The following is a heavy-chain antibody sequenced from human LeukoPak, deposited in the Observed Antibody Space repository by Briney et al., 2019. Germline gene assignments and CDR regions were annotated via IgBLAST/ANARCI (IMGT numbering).Heavy chain of an antibody. Sequence: SETLSLTCTVSGYSISSDYYWGWIRQPPGKGLEWIGSMYHSGSIHYNPSLKSRVAISVDTSKNQFSLKLSSVTAADTAVYYCVRGDYYGPGSYFKPPPSFNYWGQGTLVTVSS. CDR2: MYHSGSI. D-gene: IGHD3-10*01. CDR1: GYSISSDYY. J-gene: IGHJ4*02. CDR3: VRGDYYGPGSYFKPPPSFNY. V-gene: IGHV4-38-2*02.